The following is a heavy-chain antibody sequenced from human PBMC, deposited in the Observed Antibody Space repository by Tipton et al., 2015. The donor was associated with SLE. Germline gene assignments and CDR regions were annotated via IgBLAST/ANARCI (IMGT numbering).Heavy chain of an antibody. J-gene: IGHJ3*02. CDR2: INHSGST. CDR3: ARGLNYDYVWGSYRGEYAFDI. V-gene: IGHV4-34*01. CDR1: GGSFSGYY. Sequence: TLSLTCAIYGGSFSGYYWSWIRQPPGKGLEWIGEINHSGSTNYNPSLKSRVTISVDTSKNQFSLKLSSVTAADTAVYYCARGLNYDYVWGSYRGEYAFDIWGQGTMVTVPS. D-gene: IGHD3-16*02.